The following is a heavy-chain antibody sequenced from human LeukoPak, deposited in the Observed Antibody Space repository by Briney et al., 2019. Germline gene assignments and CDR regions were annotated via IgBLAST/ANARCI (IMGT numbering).Heavy chain of an antibody. J-gene: IGHJ4*02. D-gene: IGHD6-13*01. CDR2: ISSSSSTI. Sequence: GGSLRLSCAASGFTFSSYSMNWVRQAPGKGLEWVSYISSSSSTIYYADSVKGRFTISRDNAKNSLYLQMNSLRAEDTAVYYYAREGSSWSFDYWGQGTLVTVSS. CDR3: AREGSSWSFDY. CDR1: GFTFSSYS. V-gene: IGHV3-48*04.